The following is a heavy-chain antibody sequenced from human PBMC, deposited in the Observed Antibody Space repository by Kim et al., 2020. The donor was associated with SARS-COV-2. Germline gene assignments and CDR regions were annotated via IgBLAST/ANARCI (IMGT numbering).Heavy chain of an antibody. CDR1: GGTFSSYA. CDR2: IIPIFGTA. V-gene: IGHV1-69*13. Sequence: SVKVSCKASGGTFSSYAISWVRQAPGQGLEWMGGIIPIFGTANYAQKFQGRVTITADESTSTAYMELSSLRSEDTAVYYCAGDCSSTSCYDDYWGQGTLVTVSS. CDR3: AGDCSSTSCYDDY. J-gene: IGHJ4*02. D-gene: IGHD2-2*01.